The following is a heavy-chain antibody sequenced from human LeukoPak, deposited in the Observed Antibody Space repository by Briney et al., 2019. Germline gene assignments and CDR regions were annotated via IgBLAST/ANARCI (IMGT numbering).Heavy chain of an antibody. V-gene: IGHV4-34*01. J-gene: IGHJ4*02. CDR1: GGSFSGYY. Sequence: SETLPLTCAVYGGSFSGYYWSWIRQPPGEGLEWIGEINHSGSTNYNPSLKTRVTISVDTSKNQFSLKLSSVTAADTAVYYCAGLGKLFSVDYWGQGTLVTVSS. D-gene: IGHD2-15*01. CDR2: INHSGST. CDR3: AGLGKLFSVDY.